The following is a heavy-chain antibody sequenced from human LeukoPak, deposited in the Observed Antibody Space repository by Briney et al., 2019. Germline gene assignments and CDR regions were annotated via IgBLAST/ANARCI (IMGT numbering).Heavy chain of an antibody. CDR3: AKDMYSSGYDAFDI. CDR2: ISWNSGSI. J-gene: IGHJ3*02. V-gene: IGHV3-9*03. D-gene: IGHD6-19*01. CDR1: GFTFDDYA. Sequence: GGSLRLSCAASGFTFDDYAMHWVPQAPGKGLEWVSGISWNSGSIGYADSVKGRFTISSDNAKNSLYLQMNSLRAEDMALYYCAKDMYSSGYDAFDIWGQGTMVTVSS.